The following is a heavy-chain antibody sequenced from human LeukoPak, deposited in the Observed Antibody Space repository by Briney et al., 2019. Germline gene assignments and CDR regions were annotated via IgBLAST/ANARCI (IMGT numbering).Heavy chain of an antibody. V-gene: IGHV1-24*01. D-gene: IGHD3-22*01. Sequence: ASVTVSCKVSGYTLTELSMHWVRQAPGKGLEWMGGFDPEDGETIYAQKFQGRVTMTEDTSTDTAYMELSSLRSEDTAVYYCATDRPYYYDSSGYCDYWGQGTLVTVSS. CDR2: FDPEDGET. CDR1: GYTLTELS. J-gene: IGHJ4*02. CDR3: ATDRPYYYDSSGYCDY.